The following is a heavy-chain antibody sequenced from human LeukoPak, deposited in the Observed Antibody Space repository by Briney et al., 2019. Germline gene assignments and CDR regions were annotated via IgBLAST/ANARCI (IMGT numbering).Heavy chain of an antibody. D-gene: IGHD3-3*01. V-gene: IGHV3-30-3*01. CDR3: ARAGLDDFWSGYYQFYGMDV. CDR2: ISYDGSNK. J-gene: IGHJ6*02. CDR1: GFTFSSYA. Sequence: GGSLRLSCAASGFTFSSYAMHWVRQAPGKGLEWVAVISYDGSNKYYADSVKGRFTIPRDNSKNTLYLQMNSLRAEDTAVYYCARAGLDDFWSGYYQFYGMDVWGQGTTVTVSS.